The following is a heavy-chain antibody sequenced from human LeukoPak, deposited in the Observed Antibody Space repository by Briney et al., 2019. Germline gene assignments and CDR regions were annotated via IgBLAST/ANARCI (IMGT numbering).Heavy chain of an antibody. D-gene: IGHD5-24*01. CDR3: ARDRGVEMATITWSYFDY. Sequence: SVKVSCKASGGTFSSYAISWVRQAPGQGLEWMGGIIPIFGTANYAQKFQGRVTITTDESTSTAYMELSSLRSEDTAAYYCARDRGVEMATITWSYFDYWGQGTLVTVSS. CDR1: GGTFSSYA. V-gene: IGHV1-69*05. CDR2: IIPIFGTA. J-gene: IGHJ4*02.